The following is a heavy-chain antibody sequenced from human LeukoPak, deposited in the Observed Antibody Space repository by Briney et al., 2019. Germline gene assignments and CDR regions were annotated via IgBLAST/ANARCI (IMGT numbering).Heavy chain of an antibody. CDR1: GFAFSNYA. D-gene: IGHD2-8*01. Sequence: PGGSLRLSCTTSGFAFSNYAMNWVRQAPGKGLEWVSGISGVSTYYADSVKGRFTISRDNSKNVLYLQMNRLRAEDTAVYFCAKDMCTSPRCLLYSESWGQGTLVTVSS. J-gene: IGHJ4*02. CDR2: ISGVST. CDR3: AKDMCTSPRCLLYSES. V-gene: IGHV3-23*01.